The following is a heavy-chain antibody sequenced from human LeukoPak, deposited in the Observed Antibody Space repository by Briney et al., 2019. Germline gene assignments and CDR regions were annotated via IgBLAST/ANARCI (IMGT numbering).Heavy chain of an antibody. CDR2: MNHSGSA. D-gene: IGHD6-13*01. Sequence: PSETLSLTCAVYGGSFSGYYWTWIRQPPGKGLEWIGEMNHSGSANYNPSLKGRVTISVDTSKNQFSLKLISVTAADTAVYYCATYSTTFGWFDSWGQGTLVTVSS. J-gene: IGHJ5*01. V-gene: IGHV4-34*01. CDR3: ATYSTTFGWFDS. CDR1: GGSFSGYY.